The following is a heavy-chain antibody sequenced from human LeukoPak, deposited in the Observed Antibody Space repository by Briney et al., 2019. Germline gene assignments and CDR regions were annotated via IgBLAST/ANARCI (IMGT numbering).Heavy chain of an antibody. CDR1: GFTFGTYS. Sequence: PGGSLRLSCAASGFTFGTYSMHWVRQAPGKGLEWVAIISSAGTIINYADSVRGRFSISRDNSRNTLYLQMDSLRTEDTAVYYCAKDHRRLVDYWGQGTLVTVSS. CDR2: ISSAGTII. D-gene: IGHD6-19*01. J-gene: IGHJ4*02. V-gene: IGHV3-30-3*01. CDR3: AKDHRRLVDY.